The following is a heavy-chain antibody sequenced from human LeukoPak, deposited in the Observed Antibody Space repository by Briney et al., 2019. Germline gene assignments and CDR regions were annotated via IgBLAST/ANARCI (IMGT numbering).Heavy chain of an antibody. J-gene: IGHJ5*02. CDR3: ASTPTTSSWLDP. D-gene: IGHD1-1*01. CDR2: ISAYNGNT. Sequence: ASVKVSCKASGYTFTSYGISWVRQAAGQGLEWMGWISAYNGNTNYAQKLQGRVTMTTDTSTSTAYMELRSLRSDDTAVYYCASTPTTSSWLDPWGQGTLVTVSS. V-gene: IGHV1-18*01. CDR1: GYTFTSYG.